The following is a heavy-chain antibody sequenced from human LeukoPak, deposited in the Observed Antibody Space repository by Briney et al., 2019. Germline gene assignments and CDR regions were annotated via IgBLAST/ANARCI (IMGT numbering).Heavy chain of an antibody. J-gene: IGHJ4*02. V-gene: IGHV4-39*01. Sequence: SETLSLSCTVTGGSITSTSFYWAWIRQPPGKGLGWIGSFYYSGSTFYNPSLKSRVAISADTSKNQFSLTLSSVTAADTAVYFCARRRIVATIDYWGQGTLVTVSS. CDR3: ARRRIVATIDY. D-gene: IGHD5-12*01. CDR1: GGSITSTSFY. CDR2: FYYSGST.